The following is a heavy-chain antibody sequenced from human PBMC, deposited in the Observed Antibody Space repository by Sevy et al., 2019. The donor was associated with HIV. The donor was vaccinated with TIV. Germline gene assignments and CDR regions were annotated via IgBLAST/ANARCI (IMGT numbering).Heavy chain of an antibody. CDR1: GFSFAWYW. D-gene: IGHD5-12*01. CDR2: INQDGSEK. CDR3: GRPPWLHSTLSLVES. V-gene: IGHV3-7*01. Sequence: GGSLRLSCAASGFSFAWYWMSWVRQTPEKGLEWVANINQDGSEKNYVDSVKGRFTISRDNAKNSLYLQMHSLRAEDTAVYYCGRPPWLHSTLSLVESWGQGTLVTVSS. J-gene: IGHJ5*01.